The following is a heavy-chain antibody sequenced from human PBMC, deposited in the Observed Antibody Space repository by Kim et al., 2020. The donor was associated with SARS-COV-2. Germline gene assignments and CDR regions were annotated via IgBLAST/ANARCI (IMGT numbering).Heavy chain of an antibody. J-gene: IGHJ6*02. CDR2: ISGSGGST. CDR1: GFTFSSYA. Sequence: GGSLRLSCAASGFTFSSYAMSWVRQAPGKGLEWVSAISGSGGSTSYADSVKGRFTISRDNSKNTLYLQMNSLRAEDTAVYYCAKDPLMGSGSLPDVWGQGTTVTVSS. CDR3: AKDPLMGSGSLPDV. V-gene: IGHV3-23*01. D-gene: IGHD3-10*01.